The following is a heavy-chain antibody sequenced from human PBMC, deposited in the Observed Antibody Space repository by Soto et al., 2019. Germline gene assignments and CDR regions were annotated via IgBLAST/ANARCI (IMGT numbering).Heavy chain of an antibody. Sequence: SETLSLTCTVSGGSISSSSYSWGWIRQPPGKGLEWIGSIYYSGSTYYNPFLKSRVTISVDTSKNQFSLKLSSVTAADTAVYYCARGSRDGYTLDWGQGTLITVSS. CDR1: GGSISSSSYS. CDR3: ARGSRDGYTLD. J-gene: IGHJ4*02. V-gene: IGHV4-39*07. D-gene: IGHD2-21*01. CDR2: IYYSGST.